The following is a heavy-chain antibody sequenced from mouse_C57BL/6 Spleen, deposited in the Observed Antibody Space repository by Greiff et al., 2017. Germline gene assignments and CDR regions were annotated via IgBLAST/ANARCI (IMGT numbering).Heavy chain of an antibody. D-gene: IGHD1-1*01. Sequence: QVQLQQSGPELVKPGASVKISCKASGYAFSSSWMNWVKQRPGKGLEWIGRIYPGDGDTNYNGKFKGKATLTADKSSSTAYMQLSSLTSEDSAVYFCAHYYGFAYWGQGTLVTVSA. J-gene: IGHJ3*01. CDR2: IYPGDGDT. V-gene: IGHV1-82*01. CDR1: GYAFSSSW. CDR3: AHYYGFAY.